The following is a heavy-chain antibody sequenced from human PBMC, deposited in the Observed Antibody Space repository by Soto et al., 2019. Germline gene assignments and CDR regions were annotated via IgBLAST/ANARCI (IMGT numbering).Heavy chain of an antibody. CDR3: ARDGPYHYASRVDV. J-gene: IGHJ6*02. CDR2: LHSGGDT. CDR1: GIPVSSNY. V-gene: IGHV3-53*04. D-gene: IGHD3-10*01. Sequence: EVQLVESGGGLVQPGGSLRLSCVASGIPVSSNYMTWVRQAPGKGLEWVSVLHSGGDTYYANSVKGRFTISRHDSTNTLFPQMNSLTAQDTAVYYCARDGPYHYASRVDVWGQGTTVTVSS.